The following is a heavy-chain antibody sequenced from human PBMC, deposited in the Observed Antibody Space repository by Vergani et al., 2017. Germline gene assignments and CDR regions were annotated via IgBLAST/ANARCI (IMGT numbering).Heavy chain of an antibody. J-gene: IGHJ3*02. D-gene: IGHD3-22*01. Sequence: QVQLVQSGAEVKKPGSSVKVSCKASGGTFSSYAISWVRQAPGQGLEWVGGIIPIFGTANYAQEFQGRVTITADDSTSTAYMELSSLRSEDTAVYYCAGDIDSSGCDAFDIWGQGTMVTVSS. V-gene: IGHV1-69*01. CDR2: IIPIFGTA. CDR3: AGDIDSSGCDAFDI. CDR1: GGTFSSYA.